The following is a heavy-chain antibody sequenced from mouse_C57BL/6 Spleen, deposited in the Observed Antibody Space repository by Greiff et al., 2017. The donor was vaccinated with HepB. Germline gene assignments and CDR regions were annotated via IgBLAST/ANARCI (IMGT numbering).Heavy chain of an antibody. CDR3: ARRGVYYGFDY. CDR2: INPNNGGT. J-gene: IGHJ2*01. CDR1: GYTFTDYN. Sequence: EVQLQQSGPELVKPGASVKIPCKASGYTFTDYNMDWVKQSHGKSLEWIGDINPNNGGTIDNQKFKGKATLTVDKSSSTAYMELRSLTAEDTAVYYCARRGVYYGFDYWGQGTTLTVSS. D-gene: IGHD1-1*01. V-gene: IGHV1-18*01.